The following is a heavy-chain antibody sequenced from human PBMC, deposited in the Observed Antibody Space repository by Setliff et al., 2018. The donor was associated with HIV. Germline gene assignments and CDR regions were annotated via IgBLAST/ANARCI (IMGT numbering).Heavy chain of an antibody. V-gene: IGHV4-39*07. CDR3: ARDLLWFGEPHGMDV. CDR2: FHPSGST. Sequence: PSETLSLTCAVSGDSISSSNYFWGWIRQPPGKGLEWIGSFHPSGSTSYNPSLRSRVTLSVDTSKTQFSLKLSSVTAADTAVYYCARDLLWFGEPHGMDVWGQGTTVTVSS. D-gene: IGHD3-10*01. J-gene: IGHJ6*02. CDR1: GDSISSSNYF.